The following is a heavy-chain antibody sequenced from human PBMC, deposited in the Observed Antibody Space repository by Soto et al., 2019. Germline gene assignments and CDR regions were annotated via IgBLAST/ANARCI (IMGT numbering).Heavy chain of an antibody. Sequence: SETLSLTYTVSGGSISSYYWSWIRQPPGKGLEWIGYIYYSGSTNYNPSLKSRVTISVDTSKNQFSLKASSVTAADTAVYYCARLGGYCSGTNCYGYYGMDVWGQGTTVTVSS. CDR2: IYYSGST. J-gene: IGHJ6*02. CDR1: GGSISSYY. V-gene: IGHV4-59*08. CDR3: ARLGGYCSGTNCYGYYGMDV. D-gene: IGHD2-2*01.